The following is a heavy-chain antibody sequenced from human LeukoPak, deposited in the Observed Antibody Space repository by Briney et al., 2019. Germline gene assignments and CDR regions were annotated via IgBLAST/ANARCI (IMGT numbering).Heavy chain of an antibody. CDR1: SYTFTNYG. Sequence: ASVKVSCQASSYTFTNYGISWVRQAPGQGLEWVGWISAYNGNTNYAQKLQGRVTMTTDTSTSTAYMELRSLRSDDTAVYYCARGRDGYNPTADYWGQGTLVTVSS. CDR2: ISAYNGNT. J-gene: IGHJ4*02. D-gene: IGHD5-12*01. V-gene: IGHV1-18*01. CDR3: ARGRDGYNPTADY.